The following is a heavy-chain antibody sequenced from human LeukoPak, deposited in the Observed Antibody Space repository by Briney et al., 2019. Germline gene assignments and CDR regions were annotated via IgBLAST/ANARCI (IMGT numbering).Heavy chain of an antibody. CDR1: GGSISSYY. Sequence: SETLSLTCTVSGGSISSYYWTWVRQPPGKGLEWIGYIYYSGSTNYNPSLKSRVTISIDTSKNQFSLKLSSVTAADTAVYYCAKTSSSSWAPLDYWGQGTLVTVSS. CDR3: AKTSSSSWAPLDY. J-gene: IGHJ4*02. V-gene: IGHV4-59*01. D-gene: IGHD6-13*01. CDR2: IYYSGST.